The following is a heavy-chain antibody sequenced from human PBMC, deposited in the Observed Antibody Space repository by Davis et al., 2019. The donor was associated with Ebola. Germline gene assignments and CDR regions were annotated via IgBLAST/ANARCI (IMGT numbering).Heavy chain of an antibody. V-gene: IGHV3-23*01. D-gene: IGHD1-7*01. CDR3: ARSITGTYNWFDP. CDR1: GFTFSSYA. CDR2: ISGSGGST. Sequence: GGSLRLSCPASGFTFSSYAMSWVRQAPGKGLEWVSAISGSGGSTYYADSVKGRFTTSRDNSKNTLYLQMNSLRAEDTALYYCARSITGTYNWFDPWGQGTLVTVSS. J-gene: IGHJ5*02.